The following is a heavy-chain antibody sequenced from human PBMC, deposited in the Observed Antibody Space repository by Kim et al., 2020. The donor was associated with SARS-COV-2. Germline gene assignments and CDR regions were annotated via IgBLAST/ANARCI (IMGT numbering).Heavy chain of an antibody. D-gene: IGHD2-2*03. V-gene: IGHV4-4*02. Sequence: NYNPSLKSRVTISVDKSKNQFSLKLSSVTAADTAVYYCARGVDIGKVLINWGQGTLVTVSS. CDR3: ARGVDIGKVLIN. J-gene: IGHJ4*02.